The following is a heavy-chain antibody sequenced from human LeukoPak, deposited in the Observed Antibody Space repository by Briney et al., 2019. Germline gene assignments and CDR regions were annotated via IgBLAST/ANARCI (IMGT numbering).Heavy chain of an antibody. D-gene: IGHD5-18*01. J-gene: IGHJ6*02. CDR3: ARQRKYSYGFYYYGMDV. CDR2: IFTSGIT. Sequence: SETLSLTCTVSGGSISIYYWNWIRQPAGKGLEWIGRIFTSGITNYNPSLKSRVTISVDTSKNQFSLKLSSVTAADTAVYYCARQRKYSYGFYYYGMDVWGQGTTVTVSS. CDR1: GGSISIYY. V-gene: IGHV4-4*07.